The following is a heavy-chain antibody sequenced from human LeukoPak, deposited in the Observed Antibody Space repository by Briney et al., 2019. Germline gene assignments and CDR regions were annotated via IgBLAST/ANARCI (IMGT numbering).Heavy chain of an antibody. J-gene: IGHJ5*02. CDR3: AKLPIVVVVAATWWFDP. D-gene: IGHD2-15*01. Sequence: GGSLRLSCAASGFTFSSYAMSWVLQAPGKGLEWVSGISGSGGSTYYADSVKGRFTISRDNSKNTLYLQMNSLRAEDTAVYYCAKLPIVVVVAATWWFDPWGQGTLVTVSS. V-gene: IGHV3-23*01. CDR1: GFTFSSYA. CDR2: ISGSGGST.